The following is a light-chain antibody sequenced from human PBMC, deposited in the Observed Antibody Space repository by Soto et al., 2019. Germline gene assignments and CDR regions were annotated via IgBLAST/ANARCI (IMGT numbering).Light chain of an antibody. CDR3: QSYDNRVGVYVV. J-gene: IGLJ2*01. V-gene: IGLV1-40*01. CDR1: SSNLGAGHD. CDR2: GNT. Sequence: QSVLTQPPSVSGAPGQRVTISCTGGSSNLGAGHDVHWYQQLPGAVPKLLIYGNTNRPSGVPDRFSGSKSGTSASLAIAGIQAEDEADDYCQSYDNRVGVYVVFGGGTKLTVL.